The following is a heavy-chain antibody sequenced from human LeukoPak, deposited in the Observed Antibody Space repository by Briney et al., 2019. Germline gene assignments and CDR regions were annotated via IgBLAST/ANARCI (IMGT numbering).Heavy chain of an antibody. V-gene: IGHV4-59*01. CDR2: IYYSGST. D-gene: IGHD6-19*01. Sequence: SETLSLTCIVSGGSISSYYWSWIRQPPGKGLEWIGYIYYSGSTNYNPSLKSRVTISVDTSKNQFSLKLSSVTAADTAVYYCARDLASPYSSGWLSFDYWGQGTLVTVSS. J-gene: IGHJ4*02. CDR3: ARDLASPYSSGWLSFDY. CDR1: GGSISSYY.